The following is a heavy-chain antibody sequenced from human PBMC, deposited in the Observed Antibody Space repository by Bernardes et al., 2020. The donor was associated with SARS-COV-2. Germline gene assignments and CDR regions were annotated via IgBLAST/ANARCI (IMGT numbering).Heavy chain of an antibody. D-gene: IGHD3-9*01. J-gene: IGHJ4*02. CDR2: IFYTGST. Sequence: PPWKGLKCIWYIFYTGSTNYNPSLKSRVTISVDTSKNQFSLNLSSVTAADTAVYYCAREPEMSTIDYWGQGTLLNV. V-gene: IGHV4-59*01. CDR3: AREPEMSTIDY.